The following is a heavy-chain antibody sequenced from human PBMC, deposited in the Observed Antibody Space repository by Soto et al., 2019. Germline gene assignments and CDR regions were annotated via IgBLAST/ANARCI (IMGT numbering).Heavy chain of an antibody. CDR2: IGASGSTA. V-gene: IGHV3-23*01. CDR1: GFTFNTYA. D-gene: IGHD6-25*01. CDR3: VREGSGWSSRGSFDF. J-gene: IGHJ3*01. Sequence: GGSLRLSCAASGFTFNTYAMNWVRQAPGKGLEWVSAIGASGSTASYADSVQGRFIISRVNSKNTLYLQMNSLRAEDAAIYYCVREGSGWSSRGSFDFWGRGTMVTVSS.